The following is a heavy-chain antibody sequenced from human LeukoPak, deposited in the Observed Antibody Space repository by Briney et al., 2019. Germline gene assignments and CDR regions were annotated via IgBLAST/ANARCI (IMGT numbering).Heavy chain of an antibody. CDR3: ATEGSPSELHGCNIDAFDM. CDR1: GASISSGSHY. J-gene: IGHJ3*02. CDR2: VYSSGST. V-gene: IGHV4-61*02. D-gene: IGHD5-24*01. Sequence: PSETLSLTCTVSGASISSGSHYFNWLRQPAGKGLEGIGRVYSSGSTNYNPSLKSRVTILVDTSKNHFSLKLTSVTAADTAVYYCATEGSPSELHGCNIDAFDMWGQGTMVTVSS.